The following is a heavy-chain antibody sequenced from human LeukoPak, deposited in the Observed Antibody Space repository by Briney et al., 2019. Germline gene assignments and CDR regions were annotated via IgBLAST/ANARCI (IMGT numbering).Heavy chain of an antibody. CDR3: ARYGKGPAHMDV. CDR1: GYTFTGYY. J-gene: IGHJ6*03. CDR2: INPNSGGT. V-gene: IGHV1-2*06. Sequence: ASVKVSCKASGYTFTGYYMHWVRQAPGQGLEWMGRINPNSGGTNYAQKFQGRVTMTRDTSISTAYMELSRLRSDDMAVYYCARYGKGPAHMDVWGKGTTVTVSS. D-gene: IGHD1-26*01.